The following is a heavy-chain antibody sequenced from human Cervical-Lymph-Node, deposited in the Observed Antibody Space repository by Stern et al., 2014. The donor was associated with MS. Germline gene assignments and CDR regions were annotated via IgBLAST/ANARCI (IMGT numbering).Heavy chain of an antibody. J-gene: IGHJ4*02. CDR1: GSTLSEFS. D-gene: IGHD4-11*01. CDR3: ATDYNY. Sequence: QVQLVQSGAEVKKPGASGKGSCKVSGSTLSEFSMHWVRQAPGKGLEWMGNFDPEDGEAIYAQRFQGRVTMTADTSTDTAYMELSSLRSEDTAVYYCATDYNYWGQGTLVTVSS. V-gene: IGHV1-24*01. CDR2: FDPEDGEA.